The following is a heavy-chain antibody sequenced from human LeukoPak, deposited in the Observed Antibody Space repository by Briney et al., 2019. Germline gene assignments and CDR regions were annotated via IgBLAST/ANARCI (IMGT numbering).Heavy chain of an antibody. Sequence: GGSLRLSCAASGFTFSSYAMSWGRQAPGKGLEWVSAISGSVGSTYYADSVKGRFTISRDNSKNTLYLQMNSLRAEDTAVYYCAKALADYVKFYYYYYMDVWGKGTTVTVSS. CDR2: ISGSVGST. V-gene: IGHV3-23*01. CDR3: AKALADYVKFYYYYYMDV. J-gene: IGHJ6*03. CDR1: GFTFSSYA. D-gene: IGHD4-17*01.